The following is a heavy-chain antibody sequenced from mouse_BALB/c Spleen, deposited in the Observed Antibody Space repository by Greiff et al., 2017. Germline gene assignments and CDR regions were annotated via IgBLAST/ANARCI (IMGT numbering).Heavy chain of an antibody. CDR3: ARPFDYDSFAY. Sequence: EVKLMESGPGLVKPSQSLSLTCSVTGYSITSGYYWNWIRQFPGNKLEWMGYISYDGSNNYNPSLKNRISITRDTSKNQFFLKLNSVTTEDTATYYCARPFDYDSFAYWGQGTLVTVSA. CDR2: ISYDGSN. D-gene: IGHD2-4*01. CDR1: GYSITSGYY. J-gene: IGHJ3*01. V-gene: IGHV3-6*02.